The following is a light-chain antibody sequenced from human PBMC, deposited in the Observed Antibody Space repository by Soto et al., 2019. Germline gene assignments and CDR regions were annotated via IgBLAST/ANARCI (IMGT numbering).Light chain of an antibody. Sequence: DIQLTQSPSFLPASVGDRVTITCRPSQGFRNYLAWYQQKPGKAPTFLIYSASTLHTGVPSRFSGSGSGTDFTLTISGLQPEDFATYYCQQLTSSPPWTFGQGTKVEIK. V-gene: IGKV1-9*01. CDR3: QQLTSSPPWT. CDR1: QGFRNY. CDR2: SAS. J-gene: IGKJ1*01.